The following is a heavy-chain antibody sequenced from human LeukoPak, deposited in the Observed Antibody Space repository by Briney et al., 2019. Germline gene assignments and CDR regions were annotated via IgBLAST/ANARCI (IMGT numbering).Heavy chain of an antibody. CDR2: IYYSGST. Sequence: RPSETLSLSCTVSGGSISSSSYYWGWIRQPPGKGLEWIGSIYYSGSTYYNPSLKSRVTISVDTSKNQFSLKLSSVTAANTAVYYCARGGTMVRGVPDYWGQGTLVTVSP. CDR1: GGSISSSSYY. D-gene: IGHD3-10*01. J-gene: IGHJ4*02. CDR3: ARGGTMVRGVPDY. V-gene: IGHV4-39*07.